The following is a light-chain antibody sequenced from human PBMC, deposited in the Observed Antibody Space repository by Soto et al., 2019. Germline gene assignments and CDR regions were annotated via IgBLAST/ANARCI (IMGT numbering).Light chain of an antibody. CDR3: SSYSSSSALDVV. J-gene: IGLJ2*01. CDR2: EVT. CDR1: SSDVGGYND. Sequence: QSALTQPASVSGSPGQSITISCTGTSSDVGGYNDVSWYQQHPGKAPKLMIYEVTYRPSGVSNRFSGSKSGNTASLTISGLQAEDEAEYYCSSYSSSSALDVVFGGGTKLTVL. V-gene: IGLV2-14*01.